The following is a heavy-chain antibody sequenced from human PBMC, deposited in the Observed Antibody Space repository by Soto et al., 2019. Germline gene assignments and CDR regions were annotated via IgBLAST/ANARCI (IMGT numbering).Heavy chain of an antibody. CDR3: ARDEDDVVTGWDYVDD. CDR1: GGSISSDPYY. Sequence: PSETLSLTCTVSGGSISSDPYYWTWIRQSPGKGLEWLGSTYYSGSTYYNPSLKSRLTISIDAAKNRVSLRLSSVTAADTAVYNCARDEDDVVTGWDYVDDWGQG. J-gene: IGHJ4*02. V-gene: IGHV4-30-4*01. D-gene: IGHD3-9*01. CDR2: TYYSGST.